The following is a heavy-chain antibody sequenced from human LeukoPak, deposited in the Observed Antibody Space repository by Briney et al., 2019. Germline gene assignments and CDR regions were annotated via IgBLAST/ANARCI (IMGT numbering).Heavy chain of an antibody. CDR1: GFTFSSYA. Sequence: PGGSLRLSCAASGFTFSSYAMSWVRQAPGKGLEWASAISGSGGSTYYADSVKGRFTISRDNSKNTLYLQMNSLRAEDTAVYYCAKLGFRLIGPDAFDIWGQGTMVTVSS. J-gene: IGHJ3*02. CDR2: ISGSGGST. V-gene: IGHV3-23*01. CDR3: AKLGFRLIGPDAFDI. D-gene: IGHD3-16*01.